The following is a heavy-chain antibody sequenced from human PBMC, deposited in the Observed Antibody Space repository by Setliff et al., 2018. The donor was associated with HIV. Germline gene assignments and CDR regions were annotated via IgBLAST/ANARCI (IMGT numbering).Heavy chain of an antibody. Sequence: SETLSLTCAVYGGSFSGYYWSWIRQPPGKGLEWIGEINHSGSTNYNMSLWSRVTISLDASRNQFSLELISVPAADTAVYYCAGGPGTTSIDYWAQGTLVTVSS. CDR3: AGGPGTTSIDY. D-gene: IGHD1-26*01. J-gene: IGHJ4*02. CDR2: INHSGST. V-gene: IGHV4-34*01. CDR1: GGSFSGYY.